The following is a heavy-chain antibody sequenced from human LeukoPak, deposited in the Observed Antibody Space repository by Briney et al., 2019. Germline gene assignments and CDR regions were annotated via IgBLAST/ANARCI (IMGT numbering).Heavy chain of an antibody. V-gene: IGHV3-21*01. Sequence: GGSLRLSCAASGFTFSDYTMNWVRQAPGKGLEWVSSISSTSRYIYYADSVKGRFTISRDNAKNSLSLQMNSLRPEDTAVYYCAKDRTFLDYWGQGTLVTVSS. CDR3: AKDRTFLDY. CDR1: GFTFSDYT. D-gene: IGHD2/OR15-2a*01. CDR2: ISSTSRYI. J-gene: IGHJ4*02.